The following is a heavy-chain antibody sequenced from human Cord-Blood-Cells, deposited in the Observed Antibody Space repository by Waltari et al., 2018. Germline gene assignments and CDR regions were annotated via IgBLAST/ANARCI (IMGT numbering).Heavy chain of an antibody. D-gene: IGHD3-3*01. CDR3: ATRFTIFGVVISPDY. Sequence: QVQLQQWGAGLLKPSETLSLTCAVYGGSFSGYYWSWIRQPPGKGLEWIGEINHSGSTNYNPSLKSRVTISVDTSKNQFSRKLSSVTAADTAVYYCATRFTIFGVVISPDYWGQGTLVTVSS. CDR2: INHSGST. CDR1: GGSFSGYY. J-gene: IGHJ4*02. V-gene: IGHV4-34*01.